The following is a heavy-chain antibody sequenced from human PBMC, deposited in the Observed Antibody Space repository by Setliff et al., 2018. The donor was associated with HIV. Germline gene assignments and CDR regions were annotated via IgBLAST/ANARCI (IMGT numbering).Heavy chain of an antibody. CDR1: GFTVSSDY. V-gene: IGHV3-74*01. J-gene: IGHJ6*02. D-gene: IGHD4-4*01. Sequence: PGGSLRLSCAASGFTVSSDYMSWVRQAPGKGLVWVSRIDGDGSGTSYADSVQGRFTISRDNAKNTLYLQMNSLRAEDTAVYYCVRDITTCWDVWGQGTTVTVSS. CDR2: IDGDGSGT. CDR3: VRDITTCWDV.